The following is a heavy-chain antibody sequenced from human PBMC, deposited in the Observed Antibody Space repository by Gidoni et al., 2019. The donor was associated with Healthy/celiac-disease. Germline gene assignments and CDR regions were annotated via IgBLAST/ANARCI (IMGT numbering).Heavy chain of an antibody. CDR1: GFTFSSYG. V-gene: IGHV3-30*18. Sequence: QVQLVESGGGVVQPGRSLRLSCAASGFTFSSYGMHWVRQAPGKGLEWVAVISYDGSNKYYADSVKGRFTISRDNSKNTLYLQMNSLRAEDTAVYYCAKDRTGGWFDPWGQGTLVTVSS. J-gene: IGHJ5*02. CDR2: ISYDGSNK. D-gene: IGHD3-10*01. CDR3: AKDRTGGWFDP.